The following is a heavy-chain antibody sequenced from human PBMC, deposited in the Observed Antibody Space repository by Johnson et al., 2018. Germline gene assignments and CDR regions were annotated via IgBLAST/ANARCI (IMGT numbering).Heavy chain of an antibody. CDR1: GFTFSSYW. V-gene: IGHV3-7*03. D-gene: IGHD3-10*02. Sequence: EVQLVESGGGLVQPGGSXRLSCAASGFTFSSYWMSWVRQAPGKGLEWVANIKQDGSEKYYVDSVKGRLTISRDNAKNSLYLQRNSLRAEDTALYSCARASTMLRDAFDIWGQGTMVTVSS. J-gene: IGHJ3*02. CDR3: ARASTMLRDAFDI. CDR2: IKQDGSEK.